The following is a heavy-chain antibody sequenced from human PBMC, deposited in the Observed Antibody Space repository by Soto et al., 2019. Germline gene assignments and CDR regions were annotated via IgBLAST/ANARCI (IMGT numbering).Heavy chain of an antibody. CDR1: GFTVSNNY. CDR3: ARDPPGIAASGGGG. CDR2: IYSGGNT. Sequence: EVQLVESGGGLIQPGGSLRLSCAASGFTVSNNYMNWVRQAPGKGLEWVSLIYSGGNTHYADSVKGRFTISRDNSKNTLFLQMNSLRVEDTAVYYCARDPPGIAASGGGGWGEGTLVTVSS. V-gene: IGHV3-53*01. J-gene: IGHJ4*02. D-gene: IGHD6-13*01.